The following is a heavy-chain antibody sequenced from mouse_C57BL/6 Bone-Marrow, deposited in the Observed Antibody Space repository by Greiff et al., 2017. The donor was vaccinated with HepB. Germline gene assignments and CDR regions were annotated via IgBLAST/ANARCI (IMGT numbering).Heavy chain of an antibody. V-gene: IGHV1-5*01. J-gene: IGHJ2*01. D-gene: IGHD1-1*01. CDR2: IYPGNSDT. Sequence: VQLQQSGTVLARPGASVKMSCKTSGYTFTSYWMHWVKQRPGQGLEWIGAIYPGNSDTSYNQKFKGKTKLTAVTSASTAYMELSSLTNEDSAVYYCTRAGTTVVATPVYFDYWGQGTTLTVSS. CDR1: GYTFTSYW. CDR3: TRAGTTVVATPVYFDY.